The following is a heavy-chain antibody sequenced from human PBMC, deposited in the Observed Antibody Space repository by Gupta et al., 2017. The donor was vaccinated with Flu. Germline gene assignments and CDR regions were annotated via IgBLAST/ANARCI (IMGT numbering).Heavy chain of an antibody. J-gene: IGHJ3*02. CDR2: IIPIFGTA. Sequence: QVQLVQSGAEVKKPGSSVKVSCQASGGTFNSCDVNWVRQAPGQGLDWMGGIIPIFGTANYAQKFQGRVTINADKSTNTVYMELSSLRSEDTAVYYCAREGDYSGSYSDAFDIWGQGTMVTVSS. D-gene: IGHD1-26*01. CDR1: GGTFNSCD. V-gene: IGHV1-69*06. CDR3: AREGDYSGSYSDAFDI.